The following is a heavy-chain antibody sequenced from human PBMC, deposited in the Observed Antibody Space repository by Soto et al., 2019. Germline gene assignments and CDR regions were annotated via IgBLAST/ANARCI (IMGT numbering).Heavy chain of an antibody. CDR2: INPSGGST. Sequence: ASLKVSCKASGYTFTSYYMHWVRQAPGQGLEWMGIINPSGGSTSYAQKFQGRVTMTRDTSTSTVYMELSSLRSEDTAVYYCASSPNSHYYDSRGYQTSINYWGHGTLVTVSS. J-gene: IGHJ4*01. CDR3: ASSPNSHYYDSRGYQTSINY. D-gene: IGHD3-22*01. V-gene: IGHV1-46*01. CDR1: GYTFTSYY.